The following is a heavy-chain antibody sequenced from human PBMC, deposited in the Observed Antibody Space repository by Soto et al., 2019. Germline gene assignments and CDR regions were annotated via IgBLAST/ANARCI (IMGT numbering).Heavy chain of an antibody. CDR3: ATDLSWGQCDY. Sequence: EVQLVESGGGLVQPGGSLRLSCAASGFTFSSYWMHWVRQDAGKGLLWVSSIKTDGTVTQYADSVKGRFTVSRDNAKNTLYLQMSSLRAEDTAVYYCATDLSWGQCDYWGQGALVTVSS. J-gene: IGHJ4*02. V-gene: IGHV3-74*03. CDR2: IKTDGTVT. CDR1: GFTFSSYW. D-gene: IGHD1-26*01.